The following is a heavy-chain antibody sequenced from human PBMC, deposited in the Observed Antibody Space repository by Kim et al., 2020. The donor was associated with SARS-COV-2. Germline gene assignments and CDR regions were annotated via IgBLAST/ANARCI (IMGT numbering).Heavy chain of an antibody. CDR2: IIPIFGTA. CDR1: GGTFSSYA. D-gene: IGHD3-10*01. Sequence: SVKVSCKASGGTFSSYAISWVRQAPGQGLEWMGGIIPIFGTANYAQKFQGRVTITADESTSTAYMELSSLRSEDTAVYYCARDFRYYGSGSYYHGMDVWGQGTTVTVSS. V-gene: IGHV1-69*13. CDR3: ARDFRYYGSGSYYHGMDV. J-gene: IGHJ6*02.